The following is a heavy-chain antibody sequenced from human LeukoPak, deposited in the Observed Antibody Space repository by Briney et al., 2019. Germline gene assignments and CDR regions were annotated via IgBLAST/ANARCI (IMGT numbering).Heavy chain of an antibody. Sequence: GGSLRLSCAASGFTFSSYAMSWVRQAPGKGLEWVSAISGSGGSTYYADSVKGRFTISRDNSKNTLYLQMNSLRAEDTAVYYCAKGNGGNSRTYFDYWAREPWSPSPQ. V-gene: IGHV3-23*01. CDR2: ISGSGGST. CDR1: GFTFSSYA. CDR3: AKGNGGNSRTYFDY. D-gene: IGHD4-23*01. J-gene: IGHJ4*02.